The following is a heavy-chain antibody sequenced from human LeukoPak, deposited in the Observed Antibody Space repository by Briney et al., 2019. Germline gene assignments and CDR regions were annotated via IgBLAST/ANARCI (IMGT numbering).Heavy chain of an antibody. CDR1: GYKINTDW. V-gene: IGHV5-51*01. CDR3: ARLQTSTDNSFDI. J-gene: IGHJ3*02. CDR2: IYPGDSDI. D-gene: IGHD4-23*01. Sequence: GESLKISCRGSGYKINTDWIGWVRQMLGKGLEWMGIIYPGDSDITYSPSSEGQVALSDDKSITTAYLEWSSLKASATAMYYCARLQTSTDNSFDIWGQGTPVTVSS.